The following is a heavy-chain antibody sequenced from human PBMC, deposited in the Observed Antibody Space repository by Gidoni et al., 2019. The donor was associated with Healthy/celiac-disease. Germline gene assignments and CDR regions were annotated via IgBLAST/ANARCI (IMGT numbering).Heavy chain of an antibody. V-gene: IGHV6-1*01. J-gene: IGHJ6*02. D-gene: IGHD6-13*01. CDR2: PYYRSKWYN. CDR1: GDSVSSNSAS. CDR3: ARTFRLHKVSIAVADYGMDV. Sequence: VAKLSQTLSLTCAISGDSVSSNSASSYCIRQSPSRGLERLGMPYYRSKWYNDYAASVKSRLTINPATSKNQFSMQLDSITPENTAVYNCARTFRLHKVSIAVADYGMDVWGQGTTVTVSS.